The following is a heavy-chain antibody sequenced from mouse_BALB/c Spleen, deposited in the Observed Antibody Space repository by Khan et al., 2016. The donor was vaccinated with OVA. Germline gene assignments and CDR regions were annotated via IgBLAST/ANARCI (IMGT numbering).Heavy chain of an antibody. Sequence: QIQLVQSGPELKKPGETVKISCKASGYTFTNYGMNWVKQAPGKGLKWMGWINTYTGEPTYVDDFKGRFVFSLETSASTAYLQINNLKNEGTATYFCARYDYDDYFDSWGQGTTLTVSS. J-gene: IGHJ2*01. V-gene: IGHV9-3-1*01. CDR2: INTYTGEP. CDR3: ARYDYDDYFDS. CDR1: GYTFTNYG. D-gene: IGHD2-4*01.